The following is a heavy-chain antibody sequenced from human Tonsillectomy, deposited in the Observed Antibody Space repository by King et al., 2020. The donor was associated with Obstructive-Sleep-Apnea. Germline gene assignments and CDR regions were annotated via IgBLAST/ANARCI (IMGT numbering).Heavy chain of an antibody. CDR3: AKDQERDSSGFDY. CDR1: GFTFDDYA. D-gene: IGHD6-19*01. J-gene: IGHJ4*02. CDR2: ISWNSGSI. Sequence: VQLVESGGGLVQPGRSLRLSCAASGFTFDDYAMHWVRQAPGKGLEWVSGISWNSGSIGYADSVKGRFTISRDNAKNSLYRQMNSLRAEDTALYYCAKDQERDSSGFDYWGQGTLVTVSS. V-gene: IGHV3-9*01.